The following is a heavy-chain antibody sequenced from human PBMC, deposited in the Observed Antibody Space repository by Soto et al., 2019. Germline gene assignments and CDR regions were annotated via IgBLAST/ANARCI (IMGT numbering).Heavy chain of an antibody. CDR3: ARDIAVAGTFDY. J-gene: IGHJ4*02. Sequence: QVQLVESGGGVVQPGRSLRLSCAASGFTFSSYGMHWVRQAPGKGLEWVAVIWYDGSNKDYADSVKGRFTISRDNSENSSCLQMNSLRAEDTAVYYCARDIAVAGTFDYCGQGTLVTVSS. CDR1: GFTFSSYG. D-gene: IGHD6-19*01. CDR2: IWYDGSNK. V-gene: IGHV3-33*01.